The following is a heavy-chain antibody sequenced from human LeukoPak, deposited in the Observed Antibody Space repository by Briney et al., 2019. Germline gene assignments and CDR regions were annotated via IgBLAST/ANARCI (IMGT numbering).Heavy chain of an antibody. V-gene: IGHV1-8*01. J-gene: IGHJ5*02. CDR2: MNPNSGNT. Sequence: ASVKVSCKASGYTFTSYDINRVRQATGQGLEWMGWMNPNSGNTGYAQKFQGRVTMTRNTSISTAYMELSSLRSEDTAVYYCARGPAAMKDWFDPWGQGTLVTVSS. CDR1: GYTFTSYD. CDR3: ARGPAAMKDWFDP. D-gene: IGHD2-2*01.